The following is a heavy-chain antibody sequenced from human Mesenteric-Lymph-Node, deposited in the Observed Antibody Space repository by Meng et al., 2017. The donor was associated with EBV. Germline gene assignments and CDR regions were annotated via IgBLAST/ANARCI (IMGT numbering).Heavy chain of an antibody. CDR1: GYNFTSYA. Sequence: QVQLVQSGAEVKKPGASVKVSCKASGYNFTSYAMHWVRQAPGQRLEWMGWINAGNGNTKYSQKFQGRVTITRDTSASTAYMELSSLRSEDTAVYYCARYCSGGSCYGPQFDYWGQGTLVTVSS. J-gene: IGHJ4*02. V-gene: IGHV1-3*01. CDR3: ARYCSGGSCYGPQFDY. D-gene: IGHD2-15*01. CDR2: INAGNGNT.